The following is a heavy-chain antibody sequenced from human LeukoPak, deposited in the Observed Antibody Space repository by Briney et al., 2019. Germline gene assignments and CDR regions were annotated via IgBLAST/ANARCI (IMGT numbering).Heavy chain of an antibody. J-gene: IGHJ5*02. V-gene: IGHV1-46*01. CDR2: INPSGGST. CDR3: ARGMYYYDSSGASWFDP. Sequence: ASVKVSCKASGYTFTSCYMHWVRQAPGQGLEWMGIINPSGGSTSYAQKFQGRVTMTRDTSTSTVYMELSSLRSEDTAVYYCARGMYYYDSSGASWFDPWGQGTLVTVSS. D-gene: IGHD3-22*01. CDR1: GYTFTSCY.